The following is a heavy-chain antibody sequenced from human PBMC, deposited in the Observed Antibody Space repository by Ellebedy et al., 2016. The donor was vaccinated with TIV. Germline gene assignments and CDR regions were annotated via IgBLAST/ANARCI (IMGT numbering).Heavy chain of an antibody. J-gene: IGHJ6*03. V-gene: IGHV4-4*07. CDR3: ATFNQYYTYLGV. D-gene: IGHD1-14*01. Sequence: SETLSLTXTVSGGSASRYFWSWIRQPAGKGLEWIGRIFTSGSFNYNPSLKSRVFILVDASKNQFFLKLTSVTAADTAVYYCATFNQYYTYLGVWGKGTTVTASS. CDR2: IFTSGSF. CDR1: GGSASRYF.